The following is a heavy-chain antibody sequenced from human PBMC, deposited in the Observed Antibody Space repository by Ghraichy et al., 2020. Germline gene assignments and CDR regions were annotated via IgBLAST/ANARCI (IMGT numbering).Heavy chain of an antibody. V-gene: IGHV3-NL1*01. D-gene: IGHD2-15*01. J-gene: IGHJ5*01. CDR3: ARDAGYCGGGGCFGYNWFES. CDR1: GFTVSNNY. CDR2: IYSADSKKHADST. Sequence: GGSLRLSCAASGFTVSNNYMSWVRQTPGKGLEWVSAIYSADSKKHADSTVYTHSVKGRYTISRDNSKNTVYLEMNSLRAEDTAVYYCARDAGYCGGGGCFGYNWFESWGQGTLVTVSS.